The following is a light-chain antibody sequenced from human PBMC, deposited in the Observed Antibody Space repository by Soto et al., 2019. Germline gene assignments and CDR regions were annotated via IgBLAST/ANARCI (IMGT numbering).Light chain of an antibody. J-gene: IGLJ1*01. CDR2: SNN. V-gene: IGLV1-47*02. CDR1: SSNIGAAFH. CDR3: AAWDDSLSGRYV. Sequence: QAVVTQPPSVSGAPGQRVTISCTGSSSNIGAAFHVHWYRHPPGTAPQLLIYSNNQRPSGVPDRFSGSKSGTSASLAISGLRSEDEADYYCAAWDDSLSGRYVFGTGTKVTVL.